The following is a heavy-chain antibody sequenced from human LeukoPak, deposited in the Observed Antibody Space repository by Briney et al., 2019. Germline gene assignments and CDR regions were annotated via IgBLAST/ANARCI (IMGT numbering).Heavy chain of an antibody. D-gene: IGHD6-19*01. CDR3: AKLLSSGWRPIDY. CDR2: ISSSGSTI. CDR1: GFTFSSYE. Sequence: PGGSLRLSCAASGFTFSSYEMNWVRQAPGKGLEWVSYISSSGSTIYYADSVKGRLTISRDNSKNTLNLQMNSLRAEDTAVYYCAKLLSSGWRPIDYWGQGTLVTVSS. J-gene: IGHJ4*02. V-gene: IGHV3-48*03.